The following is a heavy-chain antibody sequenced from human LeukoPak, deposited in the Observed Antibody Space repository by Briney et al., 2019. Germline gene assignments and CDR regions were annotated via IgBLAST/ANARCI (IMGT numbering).Heavy chain of an antibody. V-gene: IGHV3-21*01. J-gene: IGHJ1*01. CDR3: ARVHIAAAGPFAEYFQH. D-gene: IGHD6-13*01. CDR1: GFTFSSYS. CDR2: ISSSSSYI. Sequence: KPGGSLRLSCAASGFTFSSYSMNWVRQAPGKGLEWVSSISSSSSYIYYADSVKGRFTISRDNAKNSLYLQMNSLRAEDTAVYYCARVHIAAAGPFAEYFQHWGQGTLVTVSS.